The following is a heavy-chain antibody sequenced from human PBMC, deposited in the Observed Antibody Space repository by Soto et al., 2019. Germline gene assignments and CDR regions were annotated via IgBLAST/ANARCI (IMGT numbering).Heavy chain of an antibody. V-gene: IGHV3-23*01. Sequence: EVQLLESGGGLEQPGGSLRLSCAASGFTFSTYAMSWVRQAPGKGLEWVSAISGRGDRTYYADSVKGRFTIPRDNSKNTLYLQLRCLRAEDTAVYYCARDFLSSSRGLDYWGQGSLVTVSS. CDR3: ARDFLSSSRGLDY. D-gene: IGHD6-13*01. CDR1: GFTFSTYA. CDR2: ISGRGDRT. J-gene: IGHJ4*02.